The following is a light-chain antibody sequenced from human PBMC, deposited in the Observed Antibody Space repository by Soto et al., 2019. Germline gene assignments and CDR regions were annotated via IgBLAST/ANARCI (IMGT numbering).Light chain of an antibody. CDR1: SSNIGAGYD. CDR2: GNS. CDR3: QSYDSSLRGV. J-gene: IGLJ1*01. Sequence: QYVLTQPPSVSGAPGQRVTISCTGSSSNIGAGYDVHWYQQLPGTAPKLLIYGNSNRPSGVPDRFSGSKSGTSASLAITGLQAEDEADYYCQSYDSSLRGVFGTGTKVTVL. V-gene: IGLV1-40*01.